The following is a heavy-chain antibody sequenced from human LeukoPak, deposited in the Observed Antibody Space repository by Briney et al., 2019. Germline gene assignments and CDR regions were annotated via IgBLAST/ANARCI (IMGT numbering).Heavy chain of an antibody. J-gene: IGHJ1*01. V-gene: IGHV3-33*06. CDR2: IWSDGTDK. CDR1: GFTFSHYG. CDR3: AKDAQRGFDFSTSLES. D-gene: IGHD4-11*01. Sequence: GRCMSPACATSGFTFSHYGMHWVRQAPGKGLEWVAVIWSDGTDKDYGDSVKGRFTISRDNSKNTVYLQMNSLRVEDTAVYYCAKDAQRGFDFSTSLESWGQGTLLTVSS.